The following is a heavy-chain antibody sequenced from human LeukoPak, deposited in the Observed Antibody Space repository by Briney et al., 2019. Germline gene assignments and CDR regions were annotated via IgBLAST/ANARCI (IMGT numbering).Heavy chain of an antibody. Sequence: GGSLRLSCAASGFTFSSYAMSWVRQAPGKGLEWVSAISGSGGSTYYADSVKGRFTISRDNSKNTLYLQMNSLRAEDTAVYYCASDNSSGWYYFVYWGQGTLVTVSS. J-gene: IGHJ4*02. V-gene: IGHV3-23*01. D-gene: IGHD6-19*01. CDR3: ASDNSSGWYYFVY. CDR1: GFTFSSYA. CDR2: ISGSGGST.